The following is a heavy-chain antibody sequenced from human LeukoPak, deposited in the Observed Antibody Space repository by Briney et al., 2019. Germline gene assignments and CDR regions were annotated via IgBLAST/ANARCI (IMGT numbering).Heavy chain of an antibody. CDR1: GFIFSSYS. Sequence: GGSLRLSCAASGFIFSSYSMNWVRQAPGKGLEWVSSISSSSSYIYYADSVKGRFTISRDNAKNSLYLQMNSLRAEDTAVYYCASPYRTTRTLAGILSQYYYMDVWGKGTTVTVSS. CDR3: ASPYRTTRTLAGILSQYYYMDV. CDR2: ISSSSSYI. J-gene: IGHJ6*03. D-gene: IGHD1-14*01. V-gene: IGHV3-21*01.